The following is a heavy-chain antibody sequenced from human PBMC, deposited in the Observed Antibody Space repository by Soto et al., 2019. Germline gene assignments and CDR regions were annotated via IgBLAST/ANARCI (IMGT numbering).Heavy chain of an antibody. CDR1: GFTFSSYG. V-gene: IGHV3-30*18. J-gene: IGHJ1*01. D-gene: IGHD6-19*01. Sequence: VQLVESGGGVVQPGRSLRLSCAASGFTFSSYGMHWVRQAPGKGLEWVAVISYDGSNKYYADSVKGRFTISRDNSKNTLYLQMNSLRAEDTAVYYCAKDRQWLAYFQHWGQGTLVTVSS. CDR2: ISYDGSNK. CDR3: AKDRQWLAYFQH.